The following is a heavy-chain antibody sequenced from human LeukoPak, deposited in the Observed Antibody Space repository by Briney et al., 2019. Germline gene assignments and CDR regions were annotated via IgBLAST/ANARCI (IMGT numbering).Heavy chain of an antibody. D-gene: IGHD3-22*01. CDR3: ARDEETYYYDSSGYYIQ. V-gene: IGHV3-21*01. J-gene: IGHJ4*02. CDR2: ISSSSYI. CDR1: GFTFSSYS. Sequence: PGGSLRLSCAASGFTFSSYSMNWVRQAPGKGLEWVSSISSSSYIYYADAAKGRFTISRDNAKNSLCLQMNSLRAEDTAVYYCARDEETYYYDSSGYYIQWGQGTLVTVSS.